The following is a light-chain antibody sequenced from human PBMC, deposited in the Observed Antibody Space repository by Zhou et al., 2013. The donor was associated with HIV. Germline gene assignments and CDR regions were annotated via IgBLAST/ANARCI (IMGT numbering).Light chain of an antibody. CDR1: QSLLHSDGKNY. CDR2: LGS. Sequence: DIVMTQSPLSLSVTPGEAASISCRSSQSLLHSDGKNYLDWYLQKPGQSPQLLIYLGSNRASGVPDRFSGSGSGTDFTLKISRVEAEDVGIYYCMQSLQKVTFGGGTEGGDQT. V-gene: IGKV2-28*01. J-gene: IGKJ4*01. CDR3: MQSLQKVT.